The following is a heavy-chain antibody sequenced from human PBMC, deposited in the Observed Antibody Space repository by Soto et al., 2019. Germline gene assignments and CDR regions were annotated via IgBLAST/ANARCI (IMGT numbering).Heavy chain of an antibody. Sequence: QTGGSLRLSCAASGFNFGGYDMNWVRQAPGKGLEWVSYISTSSTTIYYAESVKGRFTISRDNAKNSLYLQMTSLRDEDTAVYYCARDPDIVIAPGAIDAMDVWGQGTTVTVSS. CDR2: ISTSSTTI. CDR1: GFNFGGYD. V-gene: IGHV3-48*02. CDR3: ARDPDIVIAPGAIDAMDV. J-gene: IGHJ6*02. D-gene: IGHD2-2*02.